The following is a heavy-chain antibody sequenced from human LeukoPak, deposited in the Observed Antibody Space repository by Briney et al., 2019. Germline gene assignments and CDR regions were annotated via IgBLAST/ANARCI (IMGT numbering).Heavy chain of an antibody. Sequence: GGSLRLSCAASGFTVSSNYMSWVRQAPGKGLEWVSSIGSSSTYIYYADSVKGRFTISRDNAKNSLYLQKNSLRAEDTAVYYCASRNGDYAFDYWGQGTLVTVSS. D-gene: IGHD4-17*01. V-gene: IGHV3-21*01. CDR3: ASRNGDYAFDY. J-gene: IGHJ4*02. CDR2: IGSSSTYI. CDR1: GFTVSSNY.